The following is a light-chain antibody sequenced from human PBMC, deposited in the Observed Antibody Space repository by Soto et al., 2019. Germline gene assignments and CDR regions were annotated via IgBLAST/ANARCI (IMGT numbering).Light chain of an antibody. CDR1: QSININ. Sequence: EIVMTQSPATLSVSPGERVTLSCRASQSININLAWYQQKPGQAPRVLLYGASTRAAGIPDSFSGSGSGTDFTLTISRLEHDDFACCYCQQYHNWPPLTVGGGTRVEIK. CDR3: QQYHNWPPLT. CDR2: GAS. V-gene: IGKV3D-15*01. J-gene: IGKJ4*01.